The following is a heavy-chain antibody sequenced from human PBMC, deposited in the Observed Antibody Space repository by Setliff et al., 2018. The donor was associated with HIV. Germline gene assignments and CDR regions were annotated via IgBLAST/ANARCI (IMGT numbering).Heavy chain of an antibody. Sequence: PSETLSLTCTVSGASVSTTGYYWGWLRQSPGKGLQWIGTTFYSGSTYYNPSPKSRVTISLDTSNNDFSLTLSSVTAADTALYFCATYLSDNYLDGAFDIWGRGTMVTVSS. D-gene: IGHD3-3*01. J-gene: IGHJ3*02. CDR1: GASVSTTGYY. V-gene: IGHV4-39*02. CDR2: TFYSGST. CDR3: ATYLSDNYLDGAFDI.